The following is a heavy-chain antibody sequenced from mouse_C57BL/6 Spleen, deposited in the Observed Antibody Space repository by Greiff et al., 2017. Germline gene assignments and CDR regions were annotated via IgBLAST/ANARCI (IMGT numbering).Heavy chain of an antibody. CDR3: ARSYDYGYFDD. CDR2: IYPGDGDT. Sequence: QVQLQQSGAELVKPGASVKISCKASGYAFSSYWMNWVKQRPGKGLEWIGQIYPGDGDTNYNGKFKGKATLTADKSSSTAYMQLSSLTSEDSAVYFCARSYDYGYFDDWGQGTTLTVSS. D-gene: IGHD2-4*01. J-gene: IGHJ2*01. CDR1: GYAFSSYW. V-gene: IGHV1-80*01.